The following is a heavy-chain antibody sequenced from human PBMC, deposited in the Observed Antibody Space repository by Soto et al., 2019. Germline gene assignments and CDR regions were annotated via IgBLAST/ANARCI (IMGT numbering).Heavy chain of an antibody. CDR1: SDSISRDY. CDR3: ARGTSWQLPFDY. Sequence: SETLSRPCTVSSDSISRDYWCWIRQPPGRRLEWIGYISYSGSTDYNPSLKSRVTISGDTSKNQFSLQVSSVTAADTAVYYCARGTSWQLPFDYWGQGTLVT. J-gene: IGHJ4*02. CDR2: ISYSGST. V-gene: IGHV4-59*01. D-gene: IGHD6-13*01.